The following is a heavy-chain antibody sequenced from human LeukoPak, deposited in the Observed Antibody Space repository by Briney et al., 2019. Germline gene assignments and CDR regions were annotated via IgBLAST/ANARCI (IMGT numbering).Heavy chain of an antibody. J-gene: IGHJ4*02. D-gene: IGHD6-19*01. Sequence: SETLSLTCTVSGGSISSSSYYWGWIRQPPGKGLEWIGSIFYSGSTFYNPSLKSRVTMSVDTSKNQFSLKLSSVAAADTAVYYCARLREYSSGPFDYWGQGTLVTVSS. CDR3: ARLREYSSGPFDY. CDR2: IFYSGST. V-gene: IGHV4-39*01. CDR1: GGSISSSSYY.